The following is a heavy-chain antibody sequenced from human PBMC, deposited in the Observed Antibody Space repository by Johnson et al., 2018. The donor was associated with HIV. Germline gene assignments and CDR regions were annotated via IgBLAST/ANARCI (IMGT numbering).Heavy chain of an antibody. V-gene: IGHV3-30-3*01. J-gene: IGHJ3*02. CDR2: ISYDGSNK. CDR1: GFTFSSYA. CDR3: ARSRDYGPARSAFDI. Sequence: QEKLVESGGGVVQPGSSLRLSCAASGFTFSSYAMHWVRQAPGKGLEWVAVISYDGSNKYYADSVKGRFTISRDNSKNTLYLQMNSLRAEDTAVYYCARSRDYGPARSAFDIWGQGTMVTVSS. D-gene: IGHD4-17*01.